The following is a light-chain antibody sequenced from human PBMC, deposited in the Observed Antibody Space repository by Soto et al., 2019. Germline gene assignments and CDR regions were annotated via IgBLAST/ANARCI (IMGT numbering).Light chain of an antibody. V-gene: IGLV3-21*02. Sequence: SYELTQPPSVSVAPGQTARITCGGNNIGSKSVHWYQQKPGQAPVLVVYDDSDRPSGIPERFSGSKSGDMATLTINRVEAGDEADYYCQVWDGSSEHVVFGGGTKLTVL. CDR1: NIGSKS. CDR2: DDS. J-gene: IGLJ2*01. CDR3: QVWDGSSEHVV.